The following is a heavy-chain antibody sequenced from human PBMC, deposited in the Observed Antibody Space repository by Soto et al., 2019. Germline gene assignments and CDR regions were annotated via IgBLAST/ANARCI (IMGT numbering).Heavy chain of an antibody. J-gene: IGHJ6*02. CDR1: RFTCSNYA. CDR2: MSYDGSNK. Sequence: QVQLVESGGGVVQPGRSLRLSCAASRFTCSNYAMHWVRQAPGKGLEWVAIMSYDGSNKYYADSVKGRFTISRDSFKNTLYLQMNSLRTEDTAVYYCAREIYGDFGLDVWGQGTTVTVSS. D-gene: IGHD4-17*01. CDR3: AREIYGDFGLDV. V-gene: IGHV3-30-3*01.